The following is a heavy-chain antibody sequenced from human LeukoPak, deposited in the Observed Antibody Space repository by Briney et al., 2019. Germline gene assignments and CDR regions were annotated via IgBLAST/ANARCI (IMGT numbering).Heavy chain of an antibody. D-gene: IGHD3-16*01. CDR1: GFTFSSYA. Sequence: GPLRLSCAASGFTFSSYAMSWVRQAPGKGLEWVSAISGSGGSTYYADSVKSLFTISRDNSKNTLYLQMNSLRAEDTAVYYCAKDRRGVFDYWGQGTLVTVSS. V-gene: IGHV3-23*01. CDR2: ISGSGGST. J-gene: IGHJ4*02. CDR3: AKDRRGVFDY.